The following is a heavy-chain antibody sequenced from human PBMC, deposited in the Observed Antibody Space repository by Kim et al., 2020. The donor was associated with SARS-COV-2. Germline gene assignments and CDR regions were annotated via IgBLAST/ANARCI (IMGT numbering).Heavy chain of an antibody. Sequence: GGSLRLSCVASGFTFSSYAMSWVRRAPGKGLEWVSTISGSGVSTNYADSVKGRFTISRDNSKNTLYLQMNSLRAEDTAIYYCAKDRFCASSSCYGMGWYFDLWGRGTLVTVSS. V-gene: IGHV3-23*01. CDR3: AKDRFCASSSCYGMGWYFDL. CDR2: ISGSGVST. J-gene: IGHJ2*01. CDR1: GFTFSSYA. D-gene: IGHD2-2*01.